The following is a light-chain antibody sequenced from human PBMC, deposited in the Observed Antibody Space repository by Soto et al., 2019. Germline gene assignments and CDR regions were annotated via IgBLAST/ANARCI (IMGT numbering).Light chain of an antibody. V-gene: IGKV3-20*01. CDR3: QQFVNSPT. CDR1: QSVDNY. CDR2: ASS. Sequence: IVLTQSPGTLSLSPGESAAISCRASQSVDNYLAWYQQRPGQAPRLLLYASSRRAPGIPDRFSGSGSGTDFTLTISRLEPEDFAIYYCQQFVNSPTFGQGTKLEIK. J-gene: IGKJ2*01.